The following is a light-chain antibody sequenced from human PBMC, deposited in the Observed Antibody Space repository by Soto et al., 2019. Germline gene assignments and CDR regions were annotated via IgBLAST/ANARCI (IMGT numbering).Light chain of an antibody. Sequence: QSALTQPASVSGSPGQSITISCTGTSSDVGGYNYVSWYQQHPGKAPKLMIYEVSNRPSGLSNRFSGSKSGNTASLTISGLQAEDEADYYCSSYTSSSTWLFGGGTKVTVL. CDR3: SSYTSSSTWL. CDR2: EVS. CDR1: SSDVGGYNY. V-gene: IGLV2-14*01. J-gene: IGLJ3*02.